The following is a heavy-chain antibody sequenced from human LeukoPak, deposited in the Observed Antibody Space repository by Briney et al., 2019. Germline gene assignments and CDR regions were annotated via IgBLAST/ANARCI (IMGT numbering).Heavy chain of an antibody. CDR3: ARHSLGRANWFDP. Sequence: PSETLSLTCTVSGGSISSSSYFWGWIRQPPGKGLEWIGSLYYSGSTYYTPSIRSRVTISGDTSKNQFSLKLTSVTAADTAIYYCARHSLGRANWFDPWGQGTLVTVSS. D-gene: IGHD3-10*01. V-gene: IGHV4-39*01. CDR1: GGSISSSSYF. CDR2: LYYSGST. J-gene: IGHJ5*02.